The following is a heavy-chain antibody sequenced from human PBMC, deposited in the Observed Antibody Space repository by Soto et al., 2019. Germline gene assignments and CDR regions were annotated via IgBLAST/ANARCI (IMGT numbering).Heavy chain of an antibody. V-gene: IGHV1-3*01. Sequence: GASVKVSCKASGYTFTSYAMHCVRQAPGQRLEWMGWINAGNGNTKYSQKFQGRVTITRDTSASTAYMELSSLRSEDTAVYYCSRERISIGCGWRPMGYWGKGTLVTLCS. J-gene: IGHJ4*02. CDR1: GYTFTSYA. CDR3: SRERISIGCGWRPMGY. CDR2: INAGNGNT. D-gene: IGHD6-19*01.